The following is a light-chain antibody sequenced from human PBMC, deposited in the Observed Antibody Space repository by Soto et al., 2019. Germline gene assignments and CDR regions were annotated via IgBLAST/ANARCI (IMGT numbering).Light chain of an antibody. CDR2: DVS. CDR3: SAYQISSTIVV. Sequence: QSVLTQPASVSGSPGQSITISCTGTSSDIGSYNYVSWYQHHPGKAPKLMIYDVSNRPSGVSNRYSDSKSGNTASLAIFGLLAEDEADYYCSAYQISSTIVVLGRGTK. J-gene: IGLJ2*01. V-gene: IGLV2-14*01. CDR1: SSDIGSYNY.